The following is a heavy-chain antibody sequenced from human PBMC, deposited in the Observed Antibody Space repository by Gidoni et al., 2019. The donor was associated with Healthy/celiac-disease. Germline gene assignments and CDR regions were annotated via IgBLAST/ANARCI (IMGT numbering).Heavy chain of an antibody. Sequence: QVQLVQSGAEVKKPGASVTVSCTASGYTFTSYGISWVRQAPGQGLEWMVWIRAYNGNTNYAQKLKGRVTMTTDTSTSTAYMELRSLRSDETAVYYCARSGTRAKSESLDYWGQGTLVTVSS. CDR3: ARSGTRAKSESLDY. CDR2: IRAYNGNT. CDR1: GYTFTSYG. V-gene: IGHV1-18*01. J-gene: IGHJ4*02.